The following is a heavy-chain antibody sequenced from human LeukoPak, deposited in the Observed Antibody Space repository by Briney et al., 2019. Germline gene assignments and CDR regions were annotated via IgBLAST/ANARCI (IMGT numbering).Heavy chain of an antibody. CDR3: ARFAVGATPMSMGAFDI. Sequence: ASETLSLTCTVSGGSISSGDYYWSWIRQPPGKGLEWIGYIYYSGSTYYNPSLKSRVTISVDTAKNQFSLKLSSVTAADTAVYYCARFAVGATPMSMGAFDIWGQGTMVTFSS. J-gene: IGHJ3*02. D-gene: IGHD1-26*01. CDR2: IYYSGST. CDR1: GGSISSGDYY. V-gene: IGHV4-30-4*08.